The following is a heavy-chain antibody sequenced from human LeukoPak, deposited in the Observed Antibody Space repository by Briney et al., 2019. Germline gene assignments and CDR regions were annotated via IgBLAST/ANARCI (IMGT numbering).Heavy chain of an antibody. CDR3: ARLPARGWFPH. V-gene: IGHV4-59*01. CDR2: IYYSGTP. J-gene: IGHJ5*02. CDR1: GGSLSSYY. D-gene: IGHD3-10*01. Sequence: SETLSLTCTVSGGSLSSYYWRWVRQPPGKGVDWFGYIYYSGTPNSNPPLTSRVTISVDPSKNQFSLKLSSVTAADTAVYYCARLPARGWFPHWGQGTLVTVSS.